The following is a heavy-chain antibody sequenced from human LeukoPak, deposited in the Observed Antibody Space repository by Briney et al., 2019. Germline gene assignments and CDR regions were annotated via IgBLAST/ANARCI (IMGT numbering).Heavy chain of an antibody. CDR1: GGSISSGDYY. D-gene: IGHD2-2*01. CDR2: IYYSGST. J-gene: IGHJ3*02. CDR3: ARARGDTSSRDAFDI. Sequence: SQTLSLTCTVSGGSISSGDYYWSWIRQPPGKGLEWIGYIYYSGSTYYNPSLKSRVTISVDTSKNQFSLKLSSVTAPDTAVYYCARARGDTSSRDAFDIWDQGTMVTVSS. V-gene: IGHV4-30-4*08.